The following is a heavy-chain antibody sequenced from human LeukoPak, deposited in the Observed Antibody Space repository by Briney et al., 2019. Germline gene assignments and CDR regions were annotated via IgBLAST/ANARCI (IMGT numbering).Heavy chain of an antibody. D-gene: IGHD6-13*01. J-gene: IGHJ5*02. CDR3: ARMKKWVAAAGNTLFDP. CDR2: IYYSGST. CDR1: AGSISSSSSY. Sequence: SETLSLTCTVSAGSISSSSSYWGWIRQPPGKGLEWIGRIYYSGSTYYNPSLKSRVTISVDTSKNQSSLKLSSVTAADTAVYYCARMKKWVAAAGNTLFDPWGQGTLVTVSS. V-gene: IGHV4-39*01.